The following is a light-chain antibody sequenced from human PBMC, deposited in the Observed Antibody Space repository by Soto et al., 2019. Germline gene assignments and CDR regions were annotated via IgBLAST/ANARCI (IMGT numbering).Light chain of an antibody. CDR2: KAS. CDR3: QRYDTYSVNA. J-gene: IGKJ2*01. V-gene: IGKV1-5*03. Sequence: DIQMTQSPSTLSASVGDRVTITCRASQSISSWLAWYQQKPGKAPKLLMYKASTLQSGVPSRFSGSGSGTEFTLTISSLQPDDFATYYCQRYDTYSVNAFGPGTRLEIK. CDR1: QSISSW.